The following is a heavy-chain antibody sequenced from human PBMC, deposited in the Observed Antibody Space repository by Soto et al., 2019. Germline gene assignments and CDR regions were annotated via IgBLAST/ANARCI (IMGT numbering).Heavy chain of an antibody. Sequence: GGSLRLSYTASGVTFRSYAMSWVRQAPGKELEWVSAISGSGGSTYYADSVKGRFTISRDNSKNTLYLQMNSLRAEDTAVYYCAISFDYWSDTHLMAVWGQRTTVIVSS. CDR1: GVTFRSYA. J-gene: IGHJ6*01. CDR2: ISGSGGST. D-gene: IGHD3-3*01. CDR3: AISFDYWSDTHLMAV. V-gene: IGHV3-23*01.